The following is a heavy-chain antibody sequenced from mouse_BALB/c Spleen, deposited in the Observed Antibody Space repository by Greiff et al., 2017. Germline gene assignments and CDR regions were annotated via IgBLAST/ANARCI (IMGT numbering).Heavy chain of an antibody. D-gene: IGHD2-3*01. CDR1: GFTFSSFG. Sequence: EVNLVESGGGLVQPGRSRKLSCAASGFTFSSFGMHWVRQAPEKGLEWVAYISSGSSTIYYADTVKGRFTISRDNPKNTLFLQMTSLRSEDTAMYYCARYEGFAYWGQGTLVTVSA. V-gene: IGHV5-17*02. CDR2: ISSGSSTI. J-gene: IGHJ3*01. CDR3: ARYEGFAY.